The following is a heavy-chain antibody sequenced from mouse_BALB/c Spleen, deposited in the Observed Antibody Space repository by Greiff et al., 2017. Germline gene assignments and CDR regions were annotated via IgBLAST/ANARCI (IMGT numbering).Heavy chain of an antibody. Sequence: EVQRVESGGGLVKPGGSLKLSCAASGFAFSSYDMSWVRQTPEKRLEWVAYISSGGGSTYYPDTVKGRFTISRDNAKNTLYLQMSSLKSEDTAMYYCARQGTGYAMDYWGQGTSVTVSS. J-gene: IGHJ4*01. CDR3: ARQGTGYAMDY. D-gene: IGHD2-14*01. CDR2: ISSGGGST. CDR1: GFAFSSYD. V-gene: IGHV5-12-1*01.